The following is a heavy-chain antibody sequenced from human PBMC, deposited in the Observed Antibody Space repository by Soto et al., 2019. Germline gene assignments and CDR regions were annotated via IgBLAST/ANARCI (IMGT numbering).Heavy chain of an antibody. CDR3: ARSYGSGSYHTYYFDY. J-gene: IGHJ4*02. CDR2: IYHSGST. V-gene: IGHV4-4*02. Sequence: PSETLSLTCAVSGGSISSSNWWSWVRQPPGKGLEWIGEIYHSGSTNYNPSLKSRVTISVDKSKNQFSLKLSSVTAADTAVYYCARSYGSGSYHTYYFDYWGQGTLVNVSS. CDR1: GGSISSSNW. D-gene: IGHD3-10*01.